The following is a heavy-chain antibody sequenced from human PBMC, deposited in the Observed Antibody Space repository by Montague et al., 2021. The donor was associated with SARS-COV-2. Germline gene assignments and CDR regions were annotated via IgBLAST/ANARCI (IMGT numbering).Heavy chain of an antibody. V-gene: IGHV4-59*01. Sequence: SETLSLTCTVSGGSISSYYWSWIRQPPGKGLEWIGYIYYSGSTNYNPSLKSRVTISVDTSKNQFSLKLSSVTAADTAVYYCARRGMGYASSGYPPDAFDIWGQGTMVTVSS. CDR3: ARRGMGYASSGYPPDAFDI. J-gene: IGHJ3*02. D-gene: IGHD3-22*01. CDR1: GGSISSYY. CDR2: IYYSGST.